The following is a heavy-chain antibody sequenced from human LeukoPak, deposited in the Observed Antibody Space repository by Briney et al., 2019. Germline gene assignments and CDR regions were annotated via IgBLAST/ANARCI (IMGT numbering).Heavy chain of an antibody. J-gene: IGHJ6*02. V-gene: IGHV1-18*01. CDR2: ISAYNGNT. Sequence: ASVKVSCKASGYTFTSYGISWVRQAPGQGLEGMGWISAYNGNTNYAQKLQGRVTMTTDTSTSTAYVELSSLRSEDTAVYYCARDQSGEALVAGSLPDYVPYYYYYGMDVWGQGTTVTVSS. D-gene: IGHD6-19*01. CDR3: ARDQSGEALVAGSLPDYVPYYYYYGMDV. CDR1: GYTFTSYG.